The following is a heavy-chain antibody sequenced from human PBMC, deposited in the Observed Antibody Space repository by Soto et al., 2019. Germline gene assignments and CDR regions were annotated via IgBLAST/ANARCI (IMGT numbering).Heavy chain of an antibody. CDR3: AKGSASARPYYFDY. D-gene: IGHD6-6*01. V-gene: IGHV3-23*01. CDR2: IGGDSVYT. CDR1: GFTFRNYV. Sequence: GGSLRLSCAASGFTFRNYVMSWVRQAPGKGLEWVSAIGGDSVYTYYADSVKGRFTVSRDNSKNTLYLQMNSLRAEDTAFFYSAKGSASARPYYFDYWGQGTLVTVSS. J-gene: IGHJ4*02.